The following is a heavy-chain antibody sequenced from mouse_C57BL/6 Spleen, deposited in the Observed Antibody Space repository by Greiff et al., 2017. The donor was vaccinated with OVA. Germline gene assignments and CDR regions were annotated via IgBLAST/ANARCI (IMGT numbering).Heavy chain of an antibody. Sequence: QVQLQQSGAELVRPGTSVKVSCKASGYAFTNYLIEWVKQRPGQGLEWIGVINPGSGGTNYNEKFKGKATLTAAKSSSTAYMQLSSLTSEDSAVYFCARRIYYGSEGNYFDYWGQGTTLTVSS. J-gene: IGHJ2*01. CDR3: ARRIYYGSEGNYFDY. V-gene: IGHV1-54*01. D-gene: IGHD1-1*01. CDR1: GYAFTNYL. CDR2: INPGSGGT.